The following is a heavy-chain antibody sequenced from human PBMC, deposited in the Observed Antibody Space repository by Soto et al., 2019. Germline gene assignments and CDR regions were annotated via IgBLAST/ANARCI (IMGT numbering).Heavy chain of an antibody. CDR1: GGSLSSYY. D-gene: IGHD3-10*01. CDR3: ARSLSLVGGVFMAS. Sequence: SETLSLTCTVSGGSLSSYYWNWIRQPPGKGLEWIGYIYYSGSTNYNPSFKSRVTISVDTSKNQFSLKLSSMTAADAAVYYCARSLSLVGGVFMASGGRGPRDPVSP. J-gene: IGHJ4*02. V-gene: IGHV4-59*08. CDR2: IYYSGST.